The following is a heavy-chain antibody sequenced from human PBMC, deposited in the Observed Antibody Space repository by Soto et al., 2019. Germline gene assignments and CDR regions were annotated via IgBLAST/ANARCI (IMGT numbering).Heavy chain of an antibody. CDR1: GFTFNSYW. J-gene: IGHJ1*01. V-gene: IGHV3-7*01. CDR2: IKRDGSEK. Sequence: GVSLRLSCAASGFTFNSYWMSWVRQAPGKGLEWVANIKRDGSEKYYLGSVTGRFTISRDNAKNSLYLEMNSLRAEDTAVYYCARELIVGPAEYFQDWGQGTLVTVSS. CDR3: ARELIVGPAEYFQD. D-gene: IGHD1-26*01.